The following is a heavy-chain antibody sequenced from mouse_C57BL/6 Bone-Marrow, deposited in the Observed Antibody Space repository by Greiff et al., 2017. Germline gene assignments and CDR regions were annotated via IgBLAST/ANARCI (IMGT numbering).Heavy chain of an antibody. D-gene: IGHD1-1*01. V-gene: IGHV1-5*01. CDR1: GYTFTSYW. CDR3: TREGDGSLLYWYFDV. Sequence: VHVKQSGTVLARPGASVKMSCKTSGYTFTSYWMHWVKQRPGKGLEWIGAIYPGNSDTSYNQKFKGKAKLTAVTSASTAYMELSSLTNEDSAVYYCTREGDGSLLYWYFDVWGTGTTVTVSS. CDR2: IYPGNSDT. J-gene: IGHJ1*03.